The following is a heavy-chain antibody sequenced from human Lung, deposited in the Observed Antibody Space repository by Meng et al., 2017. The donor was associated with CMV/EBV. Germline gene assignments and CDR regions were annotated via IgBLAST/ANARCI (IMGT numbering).Heavy chain of an antibody. Sequence: GGSLRLSCAASGFTFSSYWMSWVRQAPVKGLEWVASIKQDGSEKYYVDSVKGRFTISRDNAKNSLYLQMNSLRAEDTAVYYCASDLRSPVYWGQGTLVSVSS. V-gene: IGHV3-7*01. CDR1: GFTFSSYW. CDR3: ASDLRSPVY. J-gene: IGHJ4*02. D-gene: IGHD3-10*01. CDR2: IKQDGSEK.